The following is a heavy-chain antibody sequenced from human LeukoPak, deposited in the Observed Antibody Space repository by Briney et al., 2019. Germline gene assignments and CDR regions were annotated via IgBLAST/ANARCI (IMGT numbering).Heavy chain of an antibody. V-gene: IGHV4-59*01. CDR2: IYHSGSS. J-gene: IGHJ4*02. Sequence: SGTLSLTCAVSGGSISSYYWSWIRQPPGKGLEWIGYIYHSGSSNYNPSLRSRVTISVDTSKNQFSLKLTSVTAADTAVYYCARSLPLGELTFRPFFDYWGRGTLVIVSS. CDR3: ARSLPLGELTFRPFFDY. CDR1: GGSISSYY. D-gene: IGHD3-16*02.